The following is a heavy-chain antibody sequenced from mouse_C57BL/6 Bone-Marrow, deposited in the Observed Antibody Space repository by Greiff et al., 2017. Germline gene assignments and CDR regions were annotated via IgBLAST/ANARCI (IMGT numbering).Heavy chain of an antibody. CDR2: SRNKANDYTT. Sequence: EVQVVESGGGLVQSGRSLRLSCATSGFTFSDFYMEWVRQAPGKGLEWIAASRNKANDYTTEYSASVKGRFIVSRDTSQSILYLQMNALRAEDTAIYYCARDALLRYPLAYWGQGTLVTVSA. J-gene: IGHJ3*01. CDR3: ARDALLRYPLAY. CDR1: GFTFSDFY. D-gene: IGHD1-1*01. V-gene: IGHV7-1*01.